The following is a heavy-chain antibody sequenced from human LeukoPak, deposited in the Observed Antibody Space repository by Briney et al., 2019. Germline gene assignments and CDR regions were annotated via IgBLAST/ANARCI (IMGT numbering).Heavy chain of an antibody. J-gene: IGHJ4*02. V-gene: IGHV5-51*01. CDR3: ARHQIVGATRSPFDY. D-gene: IGHD1-26*01. CDR1: GYSFTSYW. CDR2: IYPGDSDT. Sequence: GESLKISCQGSGYSFTSYWIGWVRQMPGKGLEWMGIIYPGDSDTRYSPSFQGQVTISADKSISTAYLQWSSLKASDTAMYYCARHQIVGATRSPFDYWGQGTLVTVSS.